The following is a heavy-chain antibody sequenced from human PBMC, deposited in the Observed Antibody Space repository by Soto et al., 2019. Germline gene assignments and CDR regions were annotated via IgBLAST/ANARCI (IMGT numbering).Heavy chain of an antibody. V-gene: IGHV4-59*01. CDR1: GGSISSYF. CDR2: IYYTGST. J-gene: IGHJ2*01. Sequence: PSETLSLTCTVSGGSISSYFWSWIRQPPGKGLEWIGYIYYTGSTNYNPSLKSRVTISVDTSKNQFSLQLSSVTAADTAVYYCATFNWYFDLWGLGALVPISS. CDR3: ATFNWYFDL.